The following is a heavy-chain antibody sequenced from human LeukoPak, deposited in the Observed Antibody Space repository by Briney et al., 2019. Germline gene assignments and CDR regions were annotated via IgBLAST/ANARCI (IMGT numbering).Heavy chain of an antibody. D-gene: IGHD2-15*01. CDR2: ISSTSTYM. CDR3: AKNTFCSSSSCQTALDY. Sequence: KPGGSLRLSCAASGFTFSSYSINCVRQAPGKGLEWVSSISSTSTYMYYADSVKGRFTISRDNAKNSLFLQMNSLRAEDTAVYYCAKNTFCSSSSCQTALDYWGQGTLVTVSS. J-gene: IGHJ4*02. V-gene: IGHV3-21*01. CDR1: GFTFSSYS.